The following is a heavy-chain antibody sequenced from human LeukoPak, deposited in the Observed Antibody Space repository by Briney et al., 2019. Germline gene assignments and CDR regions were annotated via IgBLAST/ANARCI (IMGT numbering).Heavy chain of an antibody. CDR1: GYTLTELS. D-gene: IGHD3-22*01. CDR2: FDPEDGET. CDR3: ATDPPRGVVINPYYYYYGMDV. J-gene: IGHJ6*02. V-gene: IGHV1-24*01. Sequence: ASVKVSCKVSGYTLTELSMHWVRQVPGKGLEWMGGFDPEDGETIYAQKFQGRVTMTEDTSTDTAYMELSSLRSEDTAVYYCATDPPRGVVINPYYYYYGMDVWGQGTTVTVSS.